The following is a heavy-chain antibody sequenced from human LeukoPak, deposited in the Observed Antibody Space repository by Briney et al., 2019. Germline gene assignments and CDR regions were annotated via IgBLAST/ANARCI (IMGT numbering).Heavy chain of an antibody. V-gene: IGHV3-33*01. CDR3: ARAPNDGGPDY. J-gene: IGHJ4*02. CDR2: IWYDGSNK. D-gene: IGHD3-16*01. Sequence: PGGSLRLSCAASGFTFSSYGMHWVRQAPGKGLEWLAVIWYDGSNKYSADSVKGRFTISRDNSKNTLYLQMNSLRAEDTAVYYCARAPNDGGPDYWGQGTLVTVSS. CDR1: GFTFSSYG.